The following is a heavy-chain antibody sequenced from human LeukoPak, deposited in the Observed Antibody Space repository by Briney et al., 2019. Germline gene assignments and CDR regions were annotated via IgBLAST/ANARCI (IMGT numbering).Heavy chain of an antibody. CDR3: ARGGRYYGSGTYQIYYYYYMDV. D-gene: IGHD3-10*01. CDR1: GGSLSGYY. V-gene: IGHV4-34*01. J-gene: IGHJ6*03. Sequence: SETLSLTCAVYGGSLSGYYWNWIRQPPGKGLEWIGAINHSGSTNYNPSLKSRVTISVDTSKNQFSLKLSSVTAADTAVYYCARGGRYYGSGTYQIYYYYYMDVWGKGTTATVSS. CDR2: INHSGST.